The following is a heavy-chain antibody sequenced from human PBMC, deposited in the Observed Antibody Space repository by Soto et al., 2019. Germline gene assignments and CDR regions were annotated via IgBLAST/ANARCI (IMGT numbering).Heavy chain of an antibody. Sequence: PGGSLRLSCAASGFTFSSYAMSWVRQAPGKGLEWVSAISGSGDSTYYAVSMKGRFTISRDNSKNTLYLQVNSLRADDTAVYYCAKDRAPLGPDAFDIWGQGTMVTVSS. CDR3: AKDRAPLGPDAFDI. CDR1: GFTFSSYA. J-gene: IGHJ3*02. D-gene: IGHD1-26*01. V-gene: IGHV3-23*01. CDR2: ISGSGDST.